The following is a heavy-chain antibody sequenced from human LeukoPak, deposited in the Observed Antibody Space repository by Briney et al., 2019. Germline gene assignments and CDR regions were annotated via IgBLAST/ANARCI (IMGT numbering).Heavy chain of an antibody. CDR3: AREVRGYYFDY. V-gene: IGHV3-53*01. CDR2: ISSGGNT. D-gene: IGHD3-22*01. CDR1: GFIVSSNY. Sequence: GGSLRLSCAASGFIVSSNYMSWVRQAPGKGLEWVSAISSGGNTYYADSVKGRFTISRDNSKNTLYLQMNGLRAEDTAVYYCAREVRGYYFDYWGQGTLVTVSS. J-gene: IGHJ4*02.